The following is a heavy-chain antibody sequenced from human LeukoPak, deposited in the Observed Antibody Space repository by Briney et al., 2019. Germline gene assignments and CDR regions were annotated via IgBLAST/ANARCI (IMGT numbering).Heavy chain of an antibody. J-gene: IGHJ4*02. CDR3: ARLVFERELWPSHFDY. CDR2: IYPGDSDT. Sequence: PGESLKISCKGSGYSFTSYWIGWVRQMPGKGLEWMGIIYPGDSDTRYSPSFQGQVTISADKSISTAYLQWSSLKTSDTAMYYCARLVFERELWPSHFDYWGQGTRVTVSS. D-gene: IGHD1-26*01. CDR1: GYSFTSYW. V-gene: IGHV5-51*01.